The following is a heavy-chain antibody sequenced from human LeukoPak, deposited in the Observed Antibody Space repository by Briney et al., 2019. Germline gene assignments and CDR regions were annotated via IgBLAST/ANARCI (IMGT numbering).Heavy chain of an antibody. Sequence: GGSLRLSCEASGFTFSNHNMSWVRQAPGKGLEWVGRIKSKTDGGTTDYAAPVKGRFAISRDDSKNTLYLQMNSLKTEDTAVYYCTTNYGVFDYWGQGTLVTVSS. CDR2: IKSKTDGGTT. CDR3: TTNYGVFDY. D-gene: IGHD4-17*01. CDR1: GFTFSNHN. V-gene: IGHV3-15*01. J-gene: IGHJ4*02.